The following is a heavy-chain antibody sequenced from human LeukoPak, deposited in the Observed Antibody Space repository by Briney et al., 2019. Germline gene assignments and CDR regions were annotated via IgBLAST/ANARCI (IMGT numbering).Heavy chain of an antibody. CDR1: GFTFSNYA. Sequence: GGSLRLSCAASGFTFSNYAMSWVRQAPGKGLEWVSSISGSGGDTYYADSMEGRFSISRDNSKNTLCLQITSLRAEDTAVYYCAKDRYYYDSSGYYYGGYFDYWGQGTLVTVSS. J-gene: IGHJ4*02. D-gene: IGHD3-22*01. CDR2: ISGSGGDT. CDR3: AKDRYYYDSSGYYYGGYFDY. V-gene: IGHV3-23*01.